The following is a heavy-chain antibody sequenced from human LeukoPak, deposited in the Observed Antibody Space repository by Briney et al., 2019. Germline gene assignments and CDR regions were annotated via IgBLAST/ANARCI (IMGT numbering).Heavy chain of an antibody. J-gene: IGHJ4*02. V-gene: IGHV1-46*01. D-gene: IGHD6-19*01. CDR1: GYTFTSYY. CDR2: INPSGGST. CDR3: ARGLGWLGNFDY. Sequence: ASVKVSCNASGYTFTSYYMHLVRQAHGQGLEWMGIINPSGGSTSYAQKFQGRVTMTRDTSTSTVYMELSSLRSEDTAVYYCARGLGWLGNFDYWGQGTLVTVSS.